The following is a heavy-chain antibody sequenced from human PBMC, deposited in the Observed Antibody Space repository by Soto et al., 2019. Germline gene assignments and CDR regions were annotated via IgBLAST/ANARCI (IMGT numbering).Heavy chain of an antibody. CDR2: IRSKTSGGAA. V-gene: IGHV3-15*01. D-gene: IGHD3-10*01. CDR1: GFTFSNAW. Sequence: EVQLVESGGGLVKPGGCLRLSCAASGFTFSNAWMIWVRQAPGKGLEWLGRIRSKTSGGAADYSAPVEGRFTISRDDSKNTLYLQMHSLKTEETAIYYCATDRFASAVYSWGQGTLVTVSS. CDR3: ATDRFASAVYS. J-gene: IGHJ4*02.